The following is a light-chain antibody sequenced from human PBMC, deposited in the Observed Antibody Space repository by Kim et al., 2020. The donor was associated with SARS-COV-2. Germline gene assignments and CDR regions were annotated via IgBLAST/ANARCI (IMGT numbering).Light chain of an antibody. CDR2: DAS. CDR1: QGISNL. J-gene: IGKJ1*01. V-gene: IGKV1-16*02. Sequence: DIQMTQSPSSLSASVGDRVTITCRASQGISNLLAWFQQKPGKAPKYLIYDASTLQSGVPSKFSGSGFGTDFTLTISSLQPEDFATYHCQQYDSYPWTFGQGTKVDIK. CDR3: QQYDSYPWT.